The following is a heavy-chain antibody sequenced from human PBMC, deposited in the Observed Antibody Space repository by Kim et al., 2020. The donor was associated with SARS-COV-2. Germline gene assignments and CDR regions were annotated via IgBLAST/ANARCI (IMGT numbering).Heavy chain of an antibody. Sequence: ASVKVRYTISRDNSKSTLYLQMISLRAEDTAVYYCANLGSSSGVHYYFDYWGQGTLVTVSS. J-gene: IGHJ4*02. V-gene: IGHV3-23*01. CDR3: ANLGSSSGVHYYFDY. D-gene: IGHD6-6*01.